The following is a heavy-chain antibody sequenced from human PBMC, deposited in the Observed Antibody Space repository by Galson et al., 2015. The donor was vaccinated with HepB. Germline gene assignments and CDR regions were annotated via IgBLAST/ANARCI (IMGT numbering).Heavy chain of an antibody. CDR1: GYRFTNNW. CDR3: TEERFSAFGVTLVADSGMDV. CDR2: VYPGDSDT. J-gene: IGHJ6*02. Sequence: QSGAEVKKPGESLQISCKASGYRFTNNWIGWVRQMPGKGLEWLGSVYPGDSDTRYNPSLQGQVTISADKSISTAYLHWSSLRPGDTAVYYCTEERFSAFGVTLVADSGMDVWGQGTTVSVSS. D-gene: IGHD3-3*01. V-gene: IGHV5-51*03.